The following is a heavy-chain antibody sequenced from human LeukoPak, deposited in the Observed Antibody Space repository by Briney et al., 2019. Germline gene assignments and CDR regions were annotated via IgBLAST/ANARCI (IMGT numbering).Heavy chain of an antibody. D-gene: IGHD3-22*01. CDR2: IHPSGRL. V-gene: IGHV4-31*03. CDR3: SRGLDSRKLGY. CDR1: GASFNTDDQY. J-gene: IGHJ4*02. Sequence: SETLSLTCTVSGASFNTDDQYWNWIRQRPGKGLEWIGSIHPSGRLYNNPSLESRVTMSRDTSKHQFSLTLNSVTAADTAVYFCSRGLDSRKLGYWGQGILVTVSS.